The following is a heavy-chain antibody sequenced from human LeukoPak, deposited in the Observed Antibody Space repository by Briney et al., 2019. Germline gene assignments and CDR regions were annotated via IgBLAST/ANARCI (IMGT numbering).Heavy chain of an antibody. CDR3: VRGGGPRVIVTVDLDY. J-gene: IGHJ4*02. Sequence: APVKVSCKASGGTFSSYAISWVRQAPGQGLEWMGWISAYSGNTNYAQNFQGRVTMTTDTSTRTAYMELRSLRSDDTAVYFCVRGGGPRVIVTVDLDYWGQGTLVTVSS. V-gene: IGHV1-18*01. CDR1: GGTFSSYA. D-gene: IGHD2/OR15-2a*01. CDR2: ISAYSGNT.